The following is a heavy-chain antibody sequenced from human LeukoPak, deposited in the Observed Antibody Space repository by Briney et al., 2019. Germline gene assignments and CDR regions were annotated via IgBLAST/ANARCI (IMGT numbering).Heavy chain of an antibody. J-gene: IGHJ6*03. CDR3: ARRYCSSTSCYRNYYYMDV. CDR1: GYSISSGYY. V-gene: IGHV4-38-2*01. CDR2: IYHSGST. Sequence: SETLSLTCAVSGYSISSGYYWGWIRQPPGKGLEWIGSIYHSGSTYYNPSLKSRVTISVGTSKNQFSLKLSSVTAADTAVYYCARRYCSSTSCYRNYYYMDVWGKGTTVTVSS. D-gene: IGHD2-2*01.